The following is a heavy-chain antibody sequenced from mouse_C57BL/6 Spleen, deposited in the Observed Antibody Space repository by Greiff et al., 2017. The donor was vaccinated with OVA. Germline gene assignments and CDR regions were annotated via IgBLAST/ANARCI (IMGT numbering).Heavy chain of an antibody. V-gene: IGHV1-15*01. CDR1: GYTFTDYE. Sequence: QVQLQQSGAELVRPGASVTLSCKASGYTFTDYEMHWVKQTPVHGLEWIGAIDPETGGTAYNQKFKGKAILTADKSSSTAYMELRSLTSEDSAVYYCTRRGYYRDYWGQGTTLTVSS. CDR3: TRRGYYRDY. CDR2: IDPETGGT. D-gene: IGHD1-1*01. J-gene: IGHJ2*01.